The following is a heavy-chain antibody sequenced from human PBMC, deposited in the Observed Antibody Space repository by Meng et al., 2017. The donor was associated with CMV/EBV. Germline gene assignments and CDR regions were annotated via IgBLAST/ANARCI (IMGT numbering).Heavy chain of an antibody. CDR2: INPNTNGT. Sequence: ASVKVSCKGSGYTFTGCYLHWVRQAPGQGLEWMGWINPNTNGTNYAQKFQGRVSMTRDTSISIAYMELSRLRSDDTAVYFCAREAAGYDLNAFEIWGQGTTVTVSS. CDR1: GYTFTGCY. J-gene: IGHJ3*02. D-gene: IGHD5-12*01. CDR3: AREAAGYDLNAFEI. V-gene: IGHV1-2*02.